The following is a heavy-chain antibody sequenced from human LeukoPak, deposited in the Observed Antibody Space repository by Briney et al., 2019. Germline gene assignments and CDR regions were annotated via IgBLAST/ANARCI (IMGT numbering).Heavy chain of an antibody. CDR2: IYYSGST. D-gene: IGHD5-12*01. V-gene: IGHV4-59*08. CDR3: ARHDHDYNAFDI. J-gene: IGHJ3*02. CDR1: GGSISSYY. Sequence: SETLSLTCTVSGGSISSYYWSWIRQPPGKGLEWIGYIYYSGSTNYNPSLKSRVTISVDTSKNQFSLKLSSVTAADTAVYYCARHDHDYNAFDIWGQGTMVTVSS.